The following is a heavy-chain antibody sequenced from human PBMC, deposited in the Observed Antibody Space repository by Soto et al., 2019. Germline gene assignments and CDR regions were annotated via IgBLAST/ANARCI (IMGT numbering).Heavy chain of an antibody. J-gene: IGHJ4*02. D-gene: IGHD1-26*01. CDR1: GGNFSDHY. CDR3: ARTIMYSAPHYFDY. CDR2: IRNKANSYTT. Sequence: PGGSHRLSCTASGGNFSDHYMEWVRQATGKGLEWVGRIRNKANSYTTQYAAAVRGRFTLSRDDSKNSLFLQMNSLKTEDTAIYYCARTIMYSAPHYFDYSGQGTLVTVSS. V-gene: IGHV3-72*01.